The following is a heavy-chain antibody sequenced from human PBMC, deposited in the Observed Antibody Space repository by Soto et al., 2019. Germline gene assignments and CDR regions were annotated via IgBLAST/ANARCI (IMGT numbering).Heavy chain of an antibody. V-gene: IGHV1-24*01. CDR2: FDAEDGAA. CDR1: GYTLTELS. J-gene: IGHJ4*02. Sequence: ASVKVSCKVSGYTLTELSMHWVRQAPGKGLEWMGVFDAEDGAASYAQNFQGRVTMTVDTSTDTAYMEVTSLRSEDTAVYYCATDLFPVYAGAWVTFHPADYCGQGTQVTVSS. CDR3: ATDLFPVYAGAWVTFHPADY. D-gene: IGHD2-21*02.